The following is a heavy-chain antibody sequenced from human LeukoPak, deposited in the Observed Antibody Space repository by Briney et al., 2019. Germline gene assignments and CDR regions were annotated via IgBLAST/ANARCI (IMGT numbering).Heavy chain of an antibody. CDR3: ARDLLGSWYFSPVSWFDP. D-gene: IGHD6-13*01. Sequence: SETLSLTCTVSGGSISSYYWSGIRQPARKGGEWIGRIYTSGSTNYNPSLKSRVTMSVDTSKNQFSLKLRSVTAADTAVYYCARDLLGSWYFSPVSWFDPWGQGTLVTVSS. J-gene: IGHJ5*02. CDR2: IYTSGST. V-gene: IGHV4-4*07. CDR1: GGSISSYY.